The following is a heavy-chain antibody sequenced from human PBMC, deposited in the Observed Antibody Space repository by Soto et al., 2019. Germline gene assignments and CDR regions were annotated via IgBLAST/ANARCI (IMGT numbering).Heavy chain of an antibody. Sequence: SETLSLTCTVSGGSISSYYWSWIRQPPGKGLEWIGYIYYSGSTNYNPSLKSRVTISVDTSKNQFSLKLSSVTAADTALYYCAGGYCSSTSCYYTDVWGKGTTVTVSS. CDR2: IYYSGST. V-gene: IGHV4-59*01. CDR1: GGSISSYY. D-gene: IGHD2-2*01. CDR3: AGGYCSSTSCYYTDV. J-gene: IGHJ6*03.